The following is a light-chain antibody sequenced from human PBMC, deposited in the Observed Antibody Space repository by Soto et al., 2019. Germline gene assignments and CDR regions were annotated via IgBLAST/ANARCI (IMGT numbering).Light chain of an antibody. V-gene: IGLV2-8*01. CDR1: SSDVGGYDY. J-gene: IGLJ3*02. CDR2: EVN. Sequence: QSVLTQPPSASGSPGQSVTISCAGTSSDVGGYDYVSWYQQHPGKAPKLIIYEVNKRPSGVPDRFSGSKSANTASLTVSGLQAEDEADYYCSSYAGSNNLRMFGGGTKRPS. CDR3: SSYAGSNNLRM.